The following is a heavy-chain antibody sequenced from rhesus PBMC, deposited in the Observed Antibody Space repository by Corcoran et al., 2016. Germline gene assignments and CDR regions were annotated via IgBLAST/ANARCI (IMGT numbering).Heavy chain of an antibody. CDR3: ARGTYYYSGSYYYVYYFDY. J-gene: IGHJ4*01. CDR2: IYGSGGST. V-gene: IGHV4S2*01. D-gene: IGHD3-16*01. CDR1: GASISSNY. Sequence: QVQLQESGPGLVKPSETLPLTRAVSGASISSNYWSWIRQAPGKGLEWLGRIYGSGGSTEYNPSLKSRVTISIDTSKNQFSLKLSSVTAADTAVYYCARGTYYYSGSYYYVYYFDYWGQGVLVTVSS.